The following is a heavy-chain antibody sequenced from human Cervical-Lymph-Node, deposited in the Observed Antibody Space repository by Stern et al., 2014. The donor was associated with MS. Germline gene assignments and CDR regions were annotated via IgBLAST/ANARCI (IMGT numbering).Heavy chain of an antibody. CDR3: ARLSSGVYSSNWGSDY. CDR1: GYTFTSYA. Sequence: HVQLVQSGSELKKPGASVKVSCKASGYTFTSYAMNWVRQAPGQGLEWMGWINTNTGNPTYAQGFTGRFVFALDTSVNTAYLQISSLKAEDTAVYYCARLSSGVYSSNWGSDYWGQGTLVTVSS. CDR2: INTNTGNP. D-gene: IGHD6-13*01. J-gene: IGHJ4*02. V-gene: IGHV7-4-1*02.